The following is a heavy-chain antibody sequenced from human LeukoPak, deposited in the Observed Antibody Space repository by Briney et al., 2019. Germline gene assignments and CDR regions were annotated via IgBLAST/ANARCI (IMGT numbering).Heavy chain of an antibody. D-gene: IGHD5-24*01. CDR3: ARKFAGRWLQFVDY. V-gene: IGHV1-2*06. Sequence: ASVKVSCKASGYTFTGYYMHWVQQAPGQGLEWMGRINPNSGGTNYAQKFQGRVTMTRDTSISTAYMELSRLRSDDTAVYYCARKFAGRWLQFVDYWGQGTLVTVSS. CDR2: INPNSGGT. J-gene: IGHJ4*02. CDR1: GYTFTGYY.